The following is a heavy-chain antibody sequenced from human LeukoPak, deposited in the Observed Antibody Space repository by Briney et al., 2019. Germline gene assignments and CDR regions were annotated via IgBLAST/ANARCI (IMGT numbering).Heavy chain of an antibody. J-gene: IGHJ4*02. V-gene: IGHV3-11*01. CDR3: AITLNYYDSSGYPLFDY. D-gene: IGHD3-22*01. CDR1: GFTFSDYY. CDR2: ISSSGSTI. Sequence: GGSLRLSCAASGFTFSDYYMSWIRQAPGKGLEWVSYISSSGSTIYFADSVKGRFTISRDNAKNSLYLQMNSLRAEDTAAYYCAITLNYYDSSGYPLFDYWGQGTLVTVSS.